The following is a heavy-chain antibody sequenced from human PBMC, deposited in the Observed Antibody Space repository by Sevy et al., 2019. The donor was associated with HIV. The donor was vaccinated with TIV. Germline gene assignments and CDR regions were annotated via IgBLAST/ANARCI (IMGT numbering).Heavy chain of an antibody. D-gene: IGHD3-3*01. CDR2: IHTDGSSS. J-gene: IGHJ4*01. Sequence: GGSLRLSCAASGFTFRNYWMHWVRQAPGKGLVSVSYIHTDGSSSYYADYVKGRFTISRDNAQNTLYMQMNSLRAEDMVVYYCARAGIGDFWSGYYGIDHWDHGTLVTVSS. V-gene: IGHV3-74*01. CDR3: ARAGIGDFWSGYYGIDH. CDR1: GFTFRNYW.